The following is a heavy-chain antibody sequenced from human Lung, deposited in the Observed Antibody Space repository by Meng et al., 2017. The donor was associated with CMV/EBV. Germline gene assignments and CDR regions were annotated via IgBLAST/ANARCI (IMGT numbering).Heavy chain of an antibody. CDR1: GYSISSGYY. D-gene: IGHD3-10*01. CDR2: IYHSGST. Sequence: GSLRLSCTVSGYSISSGYYWGWIRQPPGKGLEWIGSIYHSGSTYYNPSLKSRVTISVDTSKNQLSLRLSSVTAADTAVYYCARGIYGSVDYWGQGTLVTVSS. V-gene: IGHV4-38-2*02. CDR3: ARGIYGSVDY. J-gene: IGHJ4*02.